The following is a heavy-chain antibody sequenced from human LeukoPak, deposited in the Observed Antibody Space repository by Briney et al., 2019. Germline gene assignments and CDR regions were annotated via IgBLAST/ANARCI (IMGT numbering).Heavy chain of an antibody. CDR2: ISNTCTYT. Sequence: TGGSLRLSCAASGFTFSDYYMTWIRQAPGKGLEWVSYISNTCTYTNYADSVKGRFTISRDNAKNSLYLQMNSLRAEDTALYYCARGGNKYLIDYWGQGTLVTVSS. D-gene: IGHD3-16*01. J-gene: IGHJ4*02. V-gene: IGHV3-11*06. CDR3: ARGGNKYLIDY. CDR1: GFTFSDYY.